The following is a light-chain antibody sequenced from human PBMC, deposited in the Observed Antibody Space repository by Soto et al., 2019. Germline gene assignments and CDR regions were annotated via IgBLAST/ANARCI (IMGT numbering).Light chain of an antibody. J-gene: IGLJ3*02. CDR2: SNK. V-gene: IGLV1-44*01. CDR3: AAWDDSLNGWV. CDR1: SSNIGSNT. Sequence: QSVLTQPPSASGTPGQRVTISCSGSSSNIGSNTVNWYQQLPGTAPKLLIYSNKPRPSGVPDRFSGSKSGTSASLAISGLQAEDEADYYGAAWDDSLNGWVFGGGTKLTVL.